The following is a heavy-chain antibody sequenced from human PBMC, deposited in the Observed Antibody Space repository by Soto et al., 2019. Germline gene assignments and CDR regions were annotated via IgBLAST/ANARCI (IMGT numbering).Heavy chain of an antibody. D-gene: IGHD3-16*01. CDR1: GFNFEIYG. CDR3: TRGGGSNFYYMDV. Sequence: GGSLRLSCAASGFNFEIYGMHWVRQAPGKGLEWVAVIWHDGSNENYPDSVKGRFTISRDNSKNTLCLQMNSLRGEDTAVYYCTRGGGSNFYYMDVWGKGTTVTVSS. J-gene: IGHJ6*03. V-gene: IGHV3-33*01. CDR2: IWHDGSNE.